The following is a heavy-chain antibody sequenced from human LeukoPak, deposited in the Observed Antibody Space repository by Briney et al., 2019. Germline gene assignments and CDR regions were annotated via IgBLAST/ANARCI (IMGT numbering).Heavy chain of an antibody. V-gene: IGHV4-4*07. CDR3: AREFTS. Sequence: SETLSLTCTVSGGFISSYYWSWIRQPAGKGLEWIGRIYTSGTTNYNPSLKSRVTMSIDTSKNQFSLNLGSVTAADTAVYYCAREFTSWGQRTLVTVSS. CDR2: IYTSGTT. CDR1: GGFISSYY. J-gene: IGHJ5*02.